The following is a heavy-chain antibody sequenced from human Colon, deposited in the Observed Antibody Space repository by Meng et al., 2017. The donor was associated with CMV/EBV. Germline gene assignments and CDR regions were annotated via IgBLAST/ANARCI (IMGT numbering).Heavy chain of an antibody. V-gene: IGHV1-2*02. J-gene: IGHJ4*02. CDR3: VRESWYFDF. CDR2: IYPQDEGR. CDR1: GYTITANP. D-gene: IGHD6-13*01. Sequence: QVQLEQSGTEVKKAGASVQVSCKTSGYTITANPVHWVRQAPGQVLEWMGCIYPQDEGRHFTQKFQDRVHLTRDTSNTKPYIELSGLTSDDTSIYYCVRESWYFDFWGEGTLVTVSS.